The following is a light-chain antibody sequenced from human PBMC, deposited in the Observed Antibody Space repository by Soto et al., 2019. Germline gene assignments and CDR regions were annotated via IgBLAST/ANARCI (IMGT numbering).Light chain of an antibody. CDR2: AAS. Sequence: AIRMTQSPSSLSASTGDRVTITCRASRGISSYLAWYQQKPGKAPKLLIYAASTLQSGVPSRFSGSGSGTDFTLTISCLQSEDFATYYCQQYYSYPRTFGQGTKV. V-gene: IGKV1-8*01. CDR3: QQYYSYPRT. J-gene: IGKJ1*01. CDR1: RGISSY.